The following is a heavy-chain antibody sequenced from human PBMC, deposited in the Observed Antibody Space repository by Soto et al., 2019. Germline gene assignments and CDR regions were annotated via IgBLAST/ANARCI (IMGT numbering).Heavy chain of an antibody. CDR1: GLTSSIYG. CDR2: ISYDGSNK. D-gene: IGHD3-9*01. J-gene: IGHJ6*02. V-gene: IGHV3-30*18. Sequence: SVRLSCAASGLTSSIYGMHWVRPAPGKGLEWVAVISYDGSNKYYADSVKGRFTISRDNSKNTLYLQMNSLRAEDTAVYYCAKGGRYFDNYGMGVWGQGTTVTVAS. CDR3: AKGGRYFDNYGMGV.